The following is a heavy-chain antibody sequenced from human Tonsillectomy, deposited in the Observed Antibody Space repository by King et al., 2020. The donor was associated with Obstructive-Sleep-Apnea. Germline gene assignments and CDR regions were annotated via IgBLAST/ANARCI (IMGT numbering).Heavy chain of an antibody. V-gene: IGHV1-8*01. J-gene: IGHJ5*02. D-gene: IGHD5-18*01. CDR2: MNPNSGNT. CDR3: ARGRGSNYGWVWFDP. Sequence: LQLVQSGAEVKKPGASVKVSCKASGYTFTNYDINWVRQATGQGLEWMGWMNPNSGNTGYAQKFQGRVTMTKNNSISTAYMELSSLRSEDTAVYYCARGRGSNYGWVWFDPWGQGTLVTVSS. CDR1: GYTFTNYD.